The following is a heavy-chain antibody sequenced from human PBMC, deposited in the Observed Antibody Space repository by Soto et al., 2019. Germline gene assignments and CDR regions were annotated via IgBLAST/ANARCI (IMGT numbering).Heavy chain of an antibody. D-gene: IGHD6-25*01. CDR1: GYTFTSYA. Sequence: QVQLVQSGAEVKKPGASVKVSCKASGYTFTSYAMHWVRQAPGQRLEWMGWINAGNGNTKYSQKFQGRVTITRDTTASTAYMDLRSLRSEKRAVYYCASSHIAAAPSGMDVWAKGPRSPSP. CDR3: ASSHIAAAPSGMDV. V-gene: IGHV1-3*01. J-gene: IGHJ6*02. CDR2: INAGNGNT.